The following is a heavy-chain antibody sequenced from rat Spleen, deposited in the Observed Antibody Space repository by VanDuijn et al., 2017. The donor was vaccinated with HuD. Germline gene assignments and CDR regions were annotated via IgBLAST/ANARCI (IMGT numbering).Heavy chain of an antibody. V-gene: IGHV5-20*01. D-gene: IGHD1-6*01. CDR3: TRDRILRSTGFDY. Sequence: EVQLVESGGGLVQPGRSLKLSCAASGFTFSNYDMAWVRQAPTKGLEWVAYINYDGSSTYYRDSVKGRFTLSRDNAKSSLYLQMDSLRSEDTATYYCTRDRILRSTGFDYWGQGVMVTVSS. CDR2: INYDGSST. J-gene: IGHJ2*01. CDR1: GFTFSNYD.